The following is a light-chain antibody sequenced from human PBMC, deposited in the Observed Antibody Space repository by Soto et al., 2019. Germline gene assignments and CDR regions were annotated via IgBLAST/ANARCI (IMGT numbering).Light chain of an antibody. CDR2: SNN. J-gene: IGLJ1*01. CDR1: SSNIGSNY. V-gene: IGLV1-47*02. CDR3: CSYTSNITPYV. Sequence: QSVLTQPPSASGTPGQRVTISCSGSSSNIGSNYVYWYQQLPGTAPKLLIYSNNQRPSGVPDRFSGSKSGTSASLAISGLRSEDEADYYCCSYTSNITPYVFGTGTKVTVL.